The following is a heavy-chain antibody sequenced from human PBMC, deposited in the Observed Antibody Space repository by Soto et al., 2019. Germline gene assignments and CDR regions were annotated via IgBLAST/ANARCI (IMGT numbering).Heavy chain of an antibody. D-gene: IGHD3-22*01. Sequence: QVQLQESGPGLVKPSQTLSLTCTVSGGSISSGGYYWSWIRQHPGKGLEWIGYIYYSGSTYYNPSLKSRVTISVDTSKNQFSLKLSSVTAADTAVYYCARVSVYYYDSSGYYYGSYNWFDPWGQGTLVTVSS. J-gene: IGHJ5*02. CDR2: IYYSGST. CDR1: GGSISSGGYY. CDR3: ARVSVYYYDSSGYYYGSYNWFDP. V-gene: IGHV4-31*03.